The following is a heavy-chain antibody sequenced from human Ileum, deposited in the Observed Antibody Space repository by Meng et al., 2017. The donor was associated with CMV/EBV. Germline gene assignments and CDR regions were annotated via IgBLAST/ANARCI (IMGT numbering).Heavy chain of an antibody. Sequence: AVYGGSFRGSYWSWIRQPPGKGLEWIGEINHSGSTNYNPSLKSRVTISVDTSKNQFSLKLSSVTAADTAVYYCARDPIYSSSSEFDYWGQGTLVTVSS. V-gene: IGHV4-34*01. CDR3: ARDPIYSSSSEFDY. J-gene: IGHJ4*02. CDR2: INHSGST. CDR1: GGSFRGSY. D-gene: IGHD6-6*01.